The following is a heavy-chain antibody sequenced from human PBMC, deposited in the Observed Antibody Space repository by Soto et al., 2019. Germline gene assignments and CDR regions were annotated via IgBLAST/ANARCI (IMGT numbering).Heavy chain of an antibody. V-gene: IGHV3-30-3*01. J-gene: IGHJ2*01. CDR3: ARDPLWGTAMVIWYFDL. D-gene: IGHD5-18*01. CDR2: ISYDGSNK. CDR1: GFTFSSYA. Sequence: QVQLVESGGGVVQPGRSLRLSCAASGFTFSSYAMHWVRHAPGKGLEWVAVISYDGSNKYYADSVKGRFTISRDNSKNTLYLQMNSLRAEDTAVYYCARDPLWGTAMVIWYFDLWGRGTLVTVSS.